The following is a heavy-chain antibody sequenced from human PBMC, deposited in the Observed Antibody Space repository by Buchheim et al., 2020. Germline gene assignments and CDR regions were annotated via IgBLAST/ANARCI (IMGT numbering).Heavy chain of an antibody. J-gene: IGHJ6*02. D-gene: IGHD2-8*01. CDR1: GFTFSSYA. CDR3: AKDLGDCTNGVCYLYYGMDV. CDR2: ISGSGGST. Sequence: EVQLLESGGGLVQPGGSLRLSCAASGFTFSSYAMSWVRQAPGKGLEWVSAISGSGGSTYYADSVKGRFTISRDTSKNTLYLQMNSLRAEDTAVYYCAKDLGDCTNGVCYLYYGMDVWGQGTT. V-gene: IGHV3-23*01.